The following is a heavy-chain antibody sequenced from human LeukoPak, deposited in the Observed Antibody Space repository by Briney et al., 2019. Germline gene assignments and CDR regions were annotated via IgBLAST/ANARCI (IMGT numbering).Heavy chain of an antibody. CDR2: IYYSGST. J-gene: IGHJ6*03. D-gene: IGHD6-19*01. CDR3: ARLSSGDLLRLRYYYYMDV. CDR1: GGSISSSSYY. Sequence: PSETLSLTCTVSGGSISSSSYYWGWIRQPPGKGLEWIGSIYYSGSTNYNPSLKSRVTISVDTSKNQFSLELSSVTAADTAVYYCARLSSGDLLRLRYYYYMDVWGKGTTVTISS. V-gene: IGHV4-39*07.